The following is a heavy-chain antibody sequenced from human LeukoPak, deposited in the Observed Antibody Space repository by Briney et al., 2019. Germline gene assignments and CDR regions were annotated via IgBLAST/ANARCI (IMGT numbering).Heavy chain of an antibody. J-gene: IGHJ1*01. CDR3: ASPKGYCSGGSCYAEYFQH. Sequence: GGSLRLSCAASGFTFSSYGMHWVRQAPGKGLEGVAFIRYDGSNKYYADSVKGRFTSSRDNSNNTLYLQMNSLRAEDTAVYYCASPKGYCSGGSCYAEYFQHWGQGTLVTVSS. CDR1: GFTFSSYG. D-gene: IGHD2-15*01. V-gene: IGHV3-30*02. CDR2: IRYDGSNK.